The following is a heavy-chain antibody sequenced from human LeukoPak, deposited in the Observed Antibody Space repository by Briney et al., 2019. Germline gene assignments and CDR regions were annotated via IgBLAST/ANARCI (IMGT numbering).Heavy chain of an antibody. J-gene: IGHJ4*02. Sequence: GGSLRLSCAASRFTFSSYGMHWIRQAPGKGLEWVAFIQYDGSNKYYADSVKGRFSISRDDSKNTLYLQMNRLRAEDTAVYYCAKDTGPAAIEWGQGTLVTVSS. CDR2: IQYDGSNK. V-gene: IGHV3-30*02. CDR1: RFTFSSYG. CDR3: AKDTGPAAIE. D-gene: IGHD2-2*01.